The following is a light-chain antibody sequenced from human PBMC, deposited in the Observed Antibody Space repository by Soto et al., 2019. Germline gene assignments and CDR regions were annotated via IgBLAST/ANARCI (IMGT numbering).Light chain of an antibody. CDR2: AAS. V-gene: IGKV1-27*01. J-gene: IGKJ1*01. CDR3: QKYNSASWT. Sequence: DIQMTQSPSSLSASAGDRVTITCRASQGISNYLAWYQQKPGKVPKLLIYAASTLQSGVPSRFSGSGSVTDFTLTISSLQPEDVATYYCQKYNSASWTFGQGTKVEIK. CDR1: QGISNY.